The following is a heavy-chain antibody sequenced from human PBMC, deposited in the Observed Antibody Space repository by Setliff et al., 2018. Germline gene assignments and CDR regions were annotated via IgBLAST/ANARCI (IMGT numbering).Heavy chain of an antibody. CDR2: INPNSGGA. D-gene: IGHD2-15*01. J-gene: IGHJ1*01. CDR3: SRLVRFCTPSTCQGASASEH. CDR1: GYTFAGYY. V-gene: IGHV1-2*07. Sequence: ASVKVSCKASGYTFAGYYMHWVRQAPGQGLEWMGWINPNSGGANYAHKLQGRVTMTTDTSTGTAFLELMSLRSDDTAVYYCSRLVRFCTPSTCQGASASEHWGQGTLVTVSS.